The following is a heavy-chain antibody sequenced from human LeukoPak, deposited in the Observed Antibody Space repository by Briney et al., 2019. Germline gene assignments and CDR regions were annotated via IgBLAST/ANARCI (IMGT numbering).Heavy chain of an antibody. J-gene: IGHJ6*03. CDR3: ARSVEGYCSGGSCYSYYYYMDV. Sequence: SETLSLTCSVSSDSISGYYWSWIRQPPGKGLEWIGCIYYSGSTNYNPSLKSRVTISVDTSKNQFSLKLSSVTAADTAVYYCARSVEGYCSGGSCYSYYYYMDVWGKGTTVTVSS. V-gene: IGHV4-59*01. CDR1: SDSISGYY. CDR2: IYYSGST. D-gene: IGHD2-15*01.